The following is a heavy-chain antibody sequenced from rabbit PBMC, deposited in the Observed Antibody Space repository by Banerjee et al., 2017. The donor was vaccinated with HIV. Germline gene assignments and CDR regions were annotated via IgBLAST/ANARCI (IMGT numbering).Heavy chain of an antibody. D-gene: IGHD6-1*01. V-gene: IGHV1S45*01. CDR3: AVDASDSYEDYFNL. CDR1: GFTISSYH. CDR2: IYTGSSHST. J-gene: IGHJ4*01. Sequence: QEQLVEYGGDLVQPEGSLTLTCTASGFTISSYHMGWVRQAPGKGLEWIGEIYTGSSHSTSYASWAKGRFTISKSSSTTVTLQMTSLTAADTATYFCAVDASDSYEDYFNLWGPGTLVTVS.